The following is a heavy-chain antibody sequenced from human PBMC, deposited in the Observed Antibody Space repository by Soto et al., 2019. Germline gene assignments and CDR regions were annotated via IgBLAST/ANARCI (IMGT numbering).Heavy chain of an antibody. J-gene: IGHJ5*02. V-gene: IGHV4-34*01. CDR1: GGSFSGHY. CDR2: INHSGST. Sequence: PSETLSLTCAVYGGSFSGHYWSWIRQPPGKGLEWIGEINHSGSTNYNPSLKSRVTISVDTSKNQFSLKLSSVTAADTAVYYCARENYVLRYFDWLFTNWFDPWGQGTLVTVSS. D-gene: IGHD3-9*01. CDR3: ARENYVLRYFDWLFTNWFDP.